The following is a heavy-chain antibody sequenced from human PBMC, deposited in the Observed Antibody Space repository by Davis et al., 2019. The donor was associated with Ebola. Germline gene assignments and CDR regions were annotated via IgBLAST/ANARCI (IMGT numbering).Heavy chain of an antibody. J-gene: IGHJ4*02. CDR3: ARRPGRDGYLFDY. D-gene: IGHD5-24*01. V-gene: IGHV5-51*01. CDR1: EYSFPDYW. CDR2: IYPGDSDT. Sequence: GESLKISCQGSEYSFPDYWIGWVRQLPGKGLEWMGIIYPGDSDTRYSPSFQGQVTISADKSISTAYLQWSRLKASDTAMYYCARRPGRDGYLFDYWGQGTLVTVSS.